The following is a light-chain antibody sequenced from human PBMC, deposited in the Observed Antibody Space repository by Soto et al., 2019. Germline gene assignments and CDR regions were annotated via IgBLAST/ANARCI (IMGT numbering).Light chain of an antibody. CDR3: QQFNSYWT. CDR1: QSISSW. CDR2: KAS. Sequence: DIQMTQSPSTLSASVGDRVTITCRASQSISSWLAWYQEKPGKAPKLLIYKASSLESGVPSRFSGSGSGTIFTLTFSSLQPDDFATYYCQQFNSYWTFGQGAMVEIK. V-gene: IGKV1-5*03. J-gene: IGKJ1*01.